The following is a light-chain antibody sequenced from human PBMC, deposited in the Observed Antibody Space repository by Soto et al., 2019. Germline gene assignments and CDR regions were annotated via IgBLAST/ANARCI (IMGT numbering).Light chain of an antibody. V-gene: IGLV2-23*02. CDR1: SADVGNFNL. Sequence: QSALTQPASVSGSPGQSVTISCTGTSADVGNFNLVSWFQQHPGKAPRLIIYEVTKRPSGVSNRFSGSKSGNTASLTLSGLQSEDEADYYSCSYAGRIILVFGGGTKLTVL. CDR3: CSYAGRIILV. J-gene: IGLJ2*01. CDR2: EVT.